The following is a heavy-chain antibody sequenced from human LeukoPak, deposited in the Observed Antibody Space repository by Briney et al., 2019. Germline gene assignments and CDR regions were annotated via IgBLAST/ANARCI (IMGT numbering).Heavy chain of an antibody. Sequence: SETLSLTCTVSGYSISSGYYWGWIRQPPGKGLEWIGSIYHSGSTYYNPSLKSRVTISVDTSKNQFSLKLSSVTAADTAVYYCAREEVGATDYWGQGTLVTLSS. CDR1: GYSISSGYY. CDR3: AREEVGATDY. J-gene: IGHJ4*02. D-gene: IGHD1-26*01. V-gene: IGHV4-38-2*02. CDR2: IYHSGST.